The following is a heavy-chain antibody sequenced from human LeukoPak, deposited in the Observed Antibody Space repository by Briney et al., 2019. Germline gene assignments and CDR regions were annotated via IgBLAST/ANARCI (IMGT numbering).Heavy chain of an antibody. V-gene: IGHV3-64D*06. J-gene: IGHJ4*02. CDR1: GFTFSSYA. CDR2: ISSNGGST. CDR3: VKDLVGSMVRGVIITSPFDY. D-gene: IGHD3-10*01. Sequence: AGGSLRLSCSASGFTFSSYAMHWVRQAPRKGLEYVSAISSNGGSTYYADSVKGRFTISRDNSKNTLYLQMSSLRAEDTAVYYCVKDLVGSMVRGVIITSPFDYWGQGTLVTVSS.